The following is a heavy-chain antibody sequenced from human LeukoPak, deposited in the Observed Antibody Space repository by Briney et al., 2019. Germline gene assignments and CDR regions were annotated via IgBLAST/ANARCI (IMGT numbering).Heavy chain of an antibody. J-gene: IGHJ3*02. D-gene: IGHD2-15*01. CDR3: ARDCSGGSCYGAFDI. Sequence: PSETLSLTCTVSGGSISSGDYYWSWIRQPPGKGLEWIGYIYDSGSTYYNPSLKSRITISVDTSENRFSPKLSSVTATDTAVYYCARDCSGGSCYGAFDIWGQGTMVTVSS. CDR1: GGSISSGDYY. CDR2: IYDSGST. V-gene: IGHV4-30-4*01.